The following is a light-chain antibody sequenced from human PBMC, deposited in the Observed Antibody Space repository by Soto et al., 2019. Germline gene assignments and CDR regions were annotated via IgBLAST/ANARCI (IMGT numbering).Light chain of an antibody. J-gene: IGKJ3*01. V-gene: IGKV1-12*01. CDR2: AAS. CDR3: QQTSTFPLT. Sequence: DIQMTQSPSSVSASVGDRVTITCRASQDISSWLAWYHQRPGKAPKLLMYAASTLLNGVPSRFSGSGSGTDFTLIISSLQPEDFATYYCQQTSTFPLTFGPGTKVDI. CDR1: QDISSW.